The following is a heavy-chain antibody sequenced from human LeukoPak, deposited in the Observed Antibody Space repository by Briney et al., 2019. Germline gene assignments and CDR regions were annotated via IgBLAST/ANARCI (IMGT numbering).Heavy chain of an antibody. J-gene: IGHJ4*02. D-gene: IGHD3-22*01. CDR2: IYSGGST. CDR3: ARDLGDYDSSGYSNDY. Sequence: GGSLRLSCAASGFTVSSNYMSWVRQAPGKGLEWVSVIYSGGSTYYADSVKGRFTISRDNSKNTLYLQMNSLRAEDTAVYYCARDLGDYDSSGYSNDYWGQGTLVTVSS. CDR1: GFTVSSNY. V-gene: IGHV3-53*01.